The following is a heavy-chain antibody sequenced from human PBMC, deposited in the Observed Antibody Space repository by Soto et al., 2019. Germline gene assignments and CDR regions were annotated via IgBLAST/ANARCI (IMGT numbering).Heavy chain of an antibody. CDR2: IYWDDDE. CDR3: VRNWRYYGGDYYYGMDA. J-gene: IGHJ6*02. V-gene: IGHV2-5*02. CDR1: GFSLNTGGVG. Sequence: ITLKESGPTLVKPTQTLTLTCTFSGFSLNTGGVGVGWVRQPRGKAMEWLALIYWDDDERYRPSLRSRLNITKDTFITQVVLTMTNMDPAVTATSYCVRNWRYYGGDYYYGMDAWGQGTTVTVSS. D-gene: IGHD3-10*01.